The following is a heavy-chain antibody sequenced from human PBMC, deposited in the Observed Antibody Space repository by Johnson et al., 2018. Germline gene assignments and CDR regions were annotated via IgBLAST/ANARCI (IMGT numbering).Heavy chain of an antibody. J-gene: IGHJ3*02. D-gene: IGHD3/OR15-3a*01. Sequence: VQLVESGGGLVQPGGSLRLCCAASGFTFSNYAISWVRQAPGKGLEWVAVIWYDGSNKYYADSVKGQFTIPRDSSKNTLYLQMNSVTAEDTAAYYCAREGTGTHYAFDIWGQGTMVTVSS. CDR1: GFTFSNYA. CDR3: AREGTGTHYAFDI. V-gene: IGHV3-33*08. CDR2: IWYDGSNK.